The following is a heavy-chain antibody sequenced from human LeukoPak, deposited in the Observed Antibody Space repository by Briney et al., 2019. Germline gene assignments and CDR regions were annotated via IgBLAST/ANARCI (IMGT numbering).Heavy chain of an antibody. V-gene: IGHV4-59*01. Sequence: SETLSLTCTVSGGSISSDYWSWIRQPPGKGLEWIGYIYYSGSTSYNPSLKSRVTISVDTSKNYFSLKLNSVIAADTAVYYCARDRPGSYWYFDLWGRGTLVTVSS. CDR3: ARDRPGSYWYFDL. CDR2: IYYSGST. D-gene: IGHD3-10*01. J-gene: IGHJ2*01. CDR1: GGSISSDY.